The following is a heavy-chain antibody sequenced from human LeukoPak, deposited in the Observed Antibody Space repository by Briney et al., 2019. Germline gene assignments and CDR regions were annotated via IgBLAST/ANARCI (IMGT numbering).Heavy chain of an antibody. Sequence: ASVKVSCKASGYTFTSYHMHWVRQAPGQGLDWMGIINPSAGITTYAQKFQGRVTMTRNTSISTAYMELSSLRSEDTAVYYCARTPGAAGRKNWFDPWGQGTLVTVSS. V-gene: IGHV1-46*01. D-gene: IGHD6-13*01. J-gene: IGHJ5*02. CDR3: ARTPGAAGRKNWFDP. CDR2: INPSAGIT. CDR1: GYTFTSYH.